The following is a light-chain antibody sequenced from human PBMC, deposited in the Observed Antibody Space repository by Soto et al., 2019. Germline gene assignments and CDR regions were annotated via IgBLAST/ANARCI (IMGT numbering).Light chain of an antibody. V-gene: IGKV1-9*01. CDR3: QQLNSFPPE. CDR1: QSISRY. Sequence: QLTQSPSSLSASIGDRVTITCRATQSISRYLAWYQQKPGAAPKLLIYAGTTLQSGVPSRFSGGASGTEFTLTITSLQSDDFATYYCQQLNSFPPEFGQGTKVEIK. CDR2: AGT. J-gene: IGKJ1*01.